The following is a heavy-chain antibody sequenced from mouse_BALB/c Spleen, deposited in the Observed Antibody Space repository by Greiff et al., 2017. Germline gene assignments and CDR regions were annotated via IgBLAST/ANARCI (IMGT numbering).Heavy chain of an antibody. Sequence: VQLQQTGPELVKPGASVKISCKASGYSFTDYIMLWVKQSHGKSLEWIGNINPYYGSTSYNLKFKGKATLTVDKSSSTAYMQLNSLTSEDSAVYYCTRGGYYGSSYAMDYWGQGTSVTVSS. CDR3: TRGGYYGSSYAMDY. CDR2: INPYYGST. V-gene: IGHV1-39*01. CDR1: GYSFTDYI. J-gene: IGHJ4*01. D-gene: IGHD1-1*01.